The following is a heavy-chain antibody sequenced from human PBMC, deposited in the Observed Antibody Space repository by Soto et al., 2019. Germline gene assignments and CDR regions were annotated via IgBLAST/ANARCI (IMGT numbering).Heavy chain of an antibody. Sequence: ASVKVSCKASGYTFTDYFLHWVRQAPGQGLEWMGWINPHSGGTNYAQKFQGRVTTTRDTSISTAYMELSRLRSDDTAVYYCARFRSSSSFYFDYWGQGTLVTVSS. CDR1: GYTFTDYF. V-gene: IGHV1-2*02. D-gene: IGHD6-6*01. CDR2: INPHSGGT. CDR3: ARFRSSSSFYFDY. J-gene: IGHJ4*02.